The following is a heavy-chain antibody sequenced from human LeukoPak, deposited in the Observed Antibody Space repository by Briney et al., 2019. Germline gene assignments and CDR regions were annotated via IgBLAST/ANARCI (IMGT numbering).Heavy chain of an antibody. CDR2: IYHGGST. J-gene: IGHJ5*02. D-gene: IGHD2-2*01. CDR1: GGSISSGGYY. CDR3: ARAGRYCSSTSCPWFDP. Sequence: SQTLSLTCTVSGGSISSGGYYWSWIRQPPGKGLEWIGYIYHGGSTYYNPSLKSRVTISVDRSKNQFSLKLSSVTAADTAVYYCARAGRYCSSTSCPWFDPWGQGTLVTVSS. V-gene: IGHV4-30-2*01.